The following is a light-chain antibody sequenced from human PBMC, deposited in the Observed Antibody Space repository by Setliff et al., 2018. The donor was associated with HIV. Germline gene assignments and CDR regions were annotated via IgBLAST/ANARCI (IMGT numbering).Light chain of an antibody. CDR3: SSYTNHGVLFV. CDR1: SDDVGNFNY. V-gene: IGLV2-14*03. Sequence: QSVLTQPASVSGSPGQSVTISCTGTSDDVGNFNYVSWYQQHPGKGPKLIVFDVSRRPSGVSHRFSGSKSGNTASLTISGLENEDEADYYCSSYTNHGVLFVVGTGTKV. CDR2: DVS. J-gene: IGLJ1*01.